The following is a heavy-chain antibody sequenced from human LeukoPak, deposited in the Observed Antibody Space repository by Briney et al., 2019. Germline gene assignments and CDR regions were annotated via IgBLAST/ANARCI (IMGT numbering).Heavy chain of an antibody. D-gene: IGHD1-26*01. V-gene: IGHV3-23*01. J-gene: IGHJ4*02. CDR3: AKGGKWDVTPFDY. Sequence: GGSLRLSCAASGFTFTSYSMNWVRQAPGKGLEWVSTISGGGGSTYYADSLKGRFTISRDNSKNTLYLQVNSLRAEDTAVYYCAKGGKWDVTPFDYWGQGTLVTVSS. CDR1: GFTFTSYS. CDR2: ISGGGGST.